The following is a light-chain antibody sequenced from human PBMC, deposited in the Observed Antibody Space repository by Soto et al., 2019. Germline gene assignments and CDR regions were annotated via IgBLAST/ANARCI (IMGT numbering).Light chain of an antibody. CDR2: KAS. CDR1: QSISSW. Sequence: DIQMTQSPSTLSASVGDRVTITCRASQSISSWLAWYQQNPGKAPKLLLYKASSLESGVPSRFSGSGSGTEFTLTISSLPPDDFATYYCQQYNSYWTFGQGTKVEIK. CDR3: QQYNSYWT. V-gene: IGKV1-5*03. J-gene: IGKJ1*01.